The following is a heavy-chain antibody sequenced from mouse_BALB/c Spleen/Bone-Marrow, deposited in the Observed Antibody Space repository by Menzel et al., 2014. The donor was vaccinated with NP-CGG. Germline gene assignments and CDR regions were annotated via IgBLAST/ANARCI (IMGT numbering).Heavy chain of an antibody. CDR1: GYTFTDYN. D-gene: IGHD1-1*02. V-gene: IGHV1-18*01. CDR3: ARRGNYGHAMDY. Sequence: EVHLVESGPEVVKPGASVKIPCKTSGYTFTDYNVDWVKQSQGKSLEWIGDINPNNGGTIYNQKFKGKATLTVDKSSSTAYIELRSLTSEDTAVYYCARRGNYGHAMDYWGRGTSVTVSS. J-gene: IGHJ4*01. CDR2: INPNNGGT.